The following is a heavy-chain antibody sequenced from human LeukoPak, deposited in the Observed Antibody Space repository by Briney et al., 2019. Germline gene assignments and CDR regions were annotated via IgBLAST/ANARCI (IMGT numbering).Heavy chain of an antibody. V-gene: IGHV4-34*01. Sequence: SETLSLTCDVYGGSFSGYYWSWIRQPPGKGPEWIGEINHSGSTNYNPSLKSRVTISADTSKNQFSLRLNSVTAADTAVYYCANALPRRPFDLWGQGTMVTVSS. CDR1: GGSFSGYY. J-gene: IGHJ3*01. CDR2: INHSGST. CDR3: ANALPRRPFDL.